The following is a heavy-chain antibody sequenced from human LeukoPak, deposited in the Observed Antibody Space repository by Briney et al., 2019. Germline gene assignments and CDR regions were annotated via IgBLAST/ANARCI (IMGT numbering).Heavy chain of an antibody. CDR2: ISAYNGNT. CDR1: GYTFTSYG. CDR3: ARARLRLGVLSPYYFDY. D-gene: IGHD3-16*02. V-gene: IGHV1-18*04. J-gene: IGHJ4*02. Sequence: GASVKVSCKASGYTFTSYGISWVRQAPGQGLEWMGWISAYNGNTNYAQKLQGRVTMTTDTSTSTAYMELRSLRSDDTAVYYCARARLRLGVLSPYYFDYWGQGTLVTVSS.